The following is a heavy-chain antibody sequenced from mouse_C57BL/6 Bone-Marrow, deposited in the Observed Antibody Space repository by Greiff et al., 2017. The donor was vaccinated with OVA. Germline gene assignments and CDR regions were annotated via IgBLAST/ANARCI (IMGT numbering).Heavy chain of an antibody. J-gene: IGHJ4*01. V-gene: IGHV10-1*01. CDR1: GFSFNTYA. Sequence: EVQLVESGGGLVQPKGSLKLSCAASGFSFNTYAMNWVRQAPGKGLEWVARIRSKSNNYATYYADSVKDRFTISRDDSESMLYLQMNNLKTEDTAMYYCVRTGVYAMDYWGQGTSVTVSS. CDR3: VRTGVYAMDY. D-gene: IGHD4-1*01. CDR2: IRSKSNNYAT.